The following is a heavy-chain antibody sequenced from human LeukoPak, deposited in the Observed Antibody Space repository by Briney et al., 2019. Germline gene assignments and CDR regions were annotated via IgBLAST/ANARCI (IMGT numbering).Heavy chain of an antibody. J-gene: IGHJ4*02. Sequence: PGGSLRLSCAASGFTFSDYYMSWIRQAPGKGLEWVSYISSSSSTIYYADSVKGRFTISRDNAKNSLYLQMNSLRAEDTAVYYCASSRELLPSEDGYWGQGTLVTVSS. D-gene: IGHD1-26*01. V-gene: IGHV3-11*04. CDR3: ASSRELLPSEDGY. CDR1: GFTFSDYY. CDR2: ISSSSSTI.